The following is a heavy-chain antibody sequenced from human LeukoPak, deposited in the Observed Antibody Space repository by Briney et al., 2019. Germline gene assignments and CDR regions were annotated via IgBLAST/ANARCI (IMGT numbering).Heavy chain of an antibody. CDR2: IQHDGSEK. CDR3: ARRALGRVTTY. Sequence: GGSLRLSCAASGFTFSSYWMTWVRQAPGKGLEWVANIQHDGSEKYYVDSVKGRFTISRDNAKNSLYLHINSLRAEDTAVYYCARRALGRVTTYWGQGTLVTVSS. D-gene: IGHD2-21*02. V-gene: IGHV3-7*01. CDR1: GFTFSSYW. J-gene: IGHJ4*02.